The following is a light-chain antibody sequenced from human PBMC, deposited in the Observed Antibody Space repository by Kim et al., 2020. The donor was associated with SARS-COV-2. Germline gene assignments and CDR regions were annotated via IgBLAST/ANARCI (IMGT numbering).Light chain of an antibody. CDR2: GVS. V-gene: IGKV1-39*01. Sequence: ASVGDRVTIACRPSQSIYTSLSWYQQKPGIAPKLLITGVSSLRSGVPPRFSGSGSGTQFTLTISGFQPDDYATYFCQQTYRAPPTFGGGTKVDIK. CDR3: QQTYRAPPT. J-gene: IGKJ4*01. CDR1: QSIYTS.